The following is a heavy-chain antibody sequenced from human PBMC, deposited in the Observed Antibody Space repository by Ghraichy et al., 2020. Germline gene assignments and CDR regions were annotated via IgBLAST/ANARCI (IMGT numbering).Heavy chain of an antibody. CDR2: ISASGGST. V-gene: IGHV3-23*01. CDR3: AKESGSYWGSFDY. D-gene: IGHD1-26*01. J-gene: IGHJ4*02. CDR1: GFTFSSYA. Sequence: GGSLRLSCAASGFTFSSYAMTWVRQAPGKGLEWLSGISASGGSTYYADSVKGRFTISRDNSKNTLYLQMNSLTAEDTAVYYCAKESGSYWGSFDYWGQGTLVTVSA.